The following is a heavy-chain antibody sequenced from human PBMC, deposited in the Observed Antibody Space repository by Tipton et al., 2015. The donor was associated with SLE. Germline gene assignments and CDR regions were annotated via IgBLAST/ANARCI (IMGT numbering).Heavy chain of an antibody. CDR3: AREGGRELPEGYNYFDP. CDR1: GYTFTDYH. J-gene: IGHJ5*02. Sequence: QVQLVQSGPEVRKPGASVKVSCKASGYTFTDYHIHWVRQAPGQGLEWMGWINPKSGATQYALKFQGRVTLTRDTSTSTAYMELTWLTSDDTALFYCAREGGRELPEGYNYFDPWGQGTLVAVSS. V-gene: IGHV1-2*02. D-gene: IGHD1-14*01. CDR2: INPKSGAT.